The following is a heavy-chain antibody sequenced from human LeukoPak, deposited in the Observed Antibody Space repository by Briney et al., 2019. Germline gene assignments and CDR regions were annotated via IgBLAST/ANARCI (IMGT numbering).Heavy chain of an antibody. CDR3: ASNSGSYYPYYYYYYMDV. V-gene: IGHV4-59*08. Sequence: SETLSLACTVSGGSISSYYWSWIRQPPGKGLEWIGYIYYSGSTNYNPSLKSRVTISVDTSKNQFSLKLSSVTAADTAVYYCASNSGSYYPYYYYYYMDVWGKGTTVTVSS. J-gene: IGHJ6*03. D-gene: IGHD1-26*01. CDR2: IYYSGST. CDR1: GGSISSYY.